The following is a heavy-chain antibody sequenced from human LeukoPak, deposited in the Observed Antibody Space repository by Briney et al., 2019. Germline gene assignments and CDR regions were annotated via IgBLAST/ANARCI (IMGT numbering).Heavy chain of an antibody. CDR3: ARGPITTRSHFDY. CDR2: IIPIFATA. D-gene: IGHD3-22*01. V-gene: IGHV1-69*01. J-gene: IGHJ4*02. CDR1: GGTFSSYA. Sequence: SSVKVSCKDSGGTFSSYAISWVRHAPGQGLEWMGGIIPIFATANYAQKFQGRVTITADESTSTAYMELSSLRSEDTAVYYCARGPITTRSHFDYWGQGTLVTVSS.